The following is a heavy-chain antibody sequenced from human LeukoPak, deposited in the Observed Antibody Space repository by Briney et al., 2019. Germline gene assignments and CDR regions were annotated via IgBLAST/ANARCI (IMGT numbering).Heavy chain of an antibody. Sequence: PGGSLRLSCEASGFTFSSYGMHWVRQAPGKGLEWVAVILYDGSDKYYADSVKGRFTISRDNSKNTLYLQMNSLRTEDTAVYYCAKRASSSWSSVDYWGQGTLVTVSS. V-gene: IGHV3-30*18. CDR1: GFTFSSYG. CDR2: ILYDGSDK. CDR3: AKRASSSWSSVDY. J-gene: IGHJ4*02. D-gene: IGHD6-13*01.